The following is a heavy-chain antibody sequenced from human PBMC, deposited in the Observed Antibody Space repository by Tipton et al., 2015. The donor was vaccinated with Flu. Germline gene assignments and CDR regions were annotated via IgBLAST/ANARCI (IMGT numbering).Heavy chain of an antibody. Sequence: TLSLTCAVSGGTVTRSSYYWGWIRQPPGKGLEWIGSIYYSGSTYYNPSLKSRVSISVDTSKNQFSLKLTSMTAADTAVYYCVRGTPLWFGDLDYWGQGTLVTVSS. CDR3: VRGTPLWFGDLDY. CDR1: GGTVTRSSYY. J-gene: IGHJ4*02. CDR2: IYYSGST. D-gene: IGHD3-10*01. V-gene: IGHV4-39*07.